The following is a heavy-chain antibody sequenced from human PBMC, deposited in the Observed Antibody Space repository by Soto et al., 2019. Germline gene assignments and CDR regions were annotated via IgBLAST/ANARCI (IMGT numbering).Heavy chain of an antibody. D-gene: IGHD2-15*01. CDR2: ISAYNGNT. V-gene: IGHV1-18*01. CDR3: ARELASGGWYMDV. CDR1: GYTFTSYG. J-gene: IGHJ6*03. Sequence: QVRLVQSGAEVKKPGASVKVSCKASGYTFTSYGISWVRQAPGQGLEWMGWISAYNGNTNYAQKLQGRVTMTTDTATSIGYMELSSLGSDDTALYYCARELASGGWYMDVWGKGTTVTVSS.